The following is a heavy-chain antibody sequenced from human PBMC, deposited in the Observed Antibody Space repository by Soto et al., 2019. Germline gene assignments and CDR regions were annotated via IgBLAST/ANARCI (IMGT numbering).Heavy chain of an antibody. V-gene: IGHV3-30-3*01. CDR2: ISYDGSNK. D-gene: IGHD5-12*01. J-gene: IGHJ4*02. CDR1: GFTFSSYA. CDR3: ARDGARLVATISMGNRSGWYPFDY. Sequence: QVQLVESGGGVAQPGRSLRLSCAASGFTFSSYAMHWVRQAPGKGLEWVAVISYDGSNKYYADSVKGRFTISRDNSKHTLYLQMNSLRAEDTAVYYCARDGARLVATISMGNRSGWYPFDYWGQGTLVTVSS.